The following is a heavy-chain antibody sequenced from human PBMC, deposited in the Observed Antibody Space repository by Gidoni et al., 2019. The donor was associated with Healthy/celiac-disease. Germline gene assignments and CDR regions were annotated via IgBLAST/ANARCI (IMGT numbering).Heavy chain of an antibody. CDR2: ISGSGGST. V-gene: IGHV3-23*01. J-gene: IGHJ4*02. D-gene: IGHD3-10*01. CDR3: AKVPGRRLMTTSPLGSSN. Sequence: EVQLLESGGGLVQPGGSLRLSCAASGFPFSSYARSWVRQAPGKGLEWVSAISGSGGSTYYADSVKGRFTISRDNSKNTLYLQMNSLRAEDTAVYYCAKVPGRRLMTTSPLGSSNWGQGTLVTVSS. CDR1: GFPFSSYA.